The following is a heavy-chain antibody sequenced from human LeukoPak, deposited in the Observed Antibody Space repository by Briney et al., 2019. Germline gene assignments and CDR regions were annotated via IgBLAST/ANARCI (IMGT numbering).Heavy chain of an antibody. V-gene: IGHV3-21*01. D-gene: IGHD5-18*01. CDR1: GFTSRSYS. Sequence: GRTLRLSCAPSGFTSRSYSMNWVGHAPGKGRGWISSVNTSISCTHYTDSVKGPFPISRDNAKNSLYLQTNSLRAEDTAVYYCARDQKGADRTMDYSYWYFDGWGRGTLVSVSS. CDR3: ARDQKGADRTMDYSYWYFDG. J-gene: IGHJ2*01. CDR2: VNTSISCT.